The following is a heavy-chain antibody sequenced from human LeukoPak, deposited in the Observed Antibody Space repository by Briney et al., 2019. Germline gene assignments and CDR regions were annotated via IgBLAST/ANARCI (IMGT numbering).Heavy chain of an antibody. Sequence: GRSLRLSCAASGFTFNSYSMNWIRQAPGKGLEWVSSISSSSNYIYYADSVKGRFTISRDNAKNSLYLQMNSLRAEDTAVYYCARDRSSGWYIFDYWGQGTLVTVSS. CDR2: ISSSSNYI. J-gene: IGHJ4*02. CDR1: GFTFNSYS. CDR3: ARDRSSGWYIFDY. V-gene: IGHV3-21*01. D-gene: IGHD6-19*01.